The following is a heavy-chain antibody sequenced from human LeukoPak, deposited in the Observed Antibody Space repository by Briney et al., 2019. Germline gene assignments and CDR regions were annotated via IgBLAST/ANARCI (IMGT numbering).Heavy chain of an antibody. V-gene: IGHV4-61*02. Sequence: SETLSLTCTVSGASISDNFYWSWIRQSAGKGLEWIGRIYASGITTYSASLKSRLTISVDTSKNQFSLRLTSVTAADTAVYYCARESRTVQMATSMHGHWFDPWGQGTLVTVSS. CDR2: IYASGIT. D-gene: IGHD5-24*01. J-gene: IGHJ5*02. CDR3: ARESRTVQMATSMHGHWFDP. CDR1: GASISDNFY.